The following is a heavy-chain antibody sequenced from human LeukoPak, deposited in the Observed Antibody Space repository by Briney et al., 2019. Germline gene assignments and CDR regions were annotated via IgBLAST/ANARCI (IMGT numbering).Heavy chain of an antibody. CDR3: ARDSREYCSGGSCYYYYYGMDV. V-gene: IGHV4-59*01. CDR1: GGSISSYY. CDR2: IYYSGST. Sequence: SETLSLTCTVSGGSISSYYWSWIRQPPGKGLEWIGYIYYSGSTNYNPSLKSRVPISVDTSKNQFSLKLSSVTAADTAVYYCARDSREYCSGGSCYYYYYGMDVWGQGTAVTVSS. D-gene: IGHD2-15*01. J-gene: IGHJ6*02.